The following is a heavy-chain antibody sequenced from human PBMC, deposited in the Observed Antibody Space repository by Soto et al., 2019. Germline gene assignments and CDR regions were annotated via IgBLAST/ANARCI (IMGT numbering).Heavy chain of an antibody. Sequence: AVKVSCKASGGTFSSYAISWVRQAPGQGLEWMGGIIPIFGTANYAQKFQGRVTITADESTSTAYMELSSLRSEDTAVYYCAREQNCSGGSCYPGYYYYGMDVWGQGTTVTVSS. CDR3: AREQNCSGGSCYPGYYYYGMDV. D-gene: IGHD2-15*01. CDR2: IIPIFGTA. CDR1: GGTFSSYA. J-gene: IGHJ6*02. V-gene: IGHV1-69*13.